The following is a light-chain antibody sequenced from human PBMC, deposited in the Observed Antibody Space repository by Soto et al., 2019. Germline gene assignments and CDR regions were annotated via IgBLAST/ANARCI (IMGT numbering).Light chain of an antibody. V-gene: IGKV1-39*01. CDR1: QSISTY. Sequence: DIQMTQSPSSLSASVGDRVTITCRASQSISTYLNWYQQKAGLAPKLLIYAASSLQSGVPSRFSGSGSGTDFTLTISSLQPDDFATYYYQQYDNYPLTFGGGTKVDIK. J-gene: IGKJ4*01. CDR3: QQYDNYPLT. CDR2: AAS.